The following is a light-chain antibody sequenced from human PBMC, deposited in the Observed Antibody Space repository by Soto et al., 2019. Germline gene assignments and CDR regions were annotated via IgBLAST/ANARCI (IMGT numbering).Light chain of an antibody. CDR2: GAS. V-gene: IGKV3-15*01. Sequence: EIVMTQSPATLSVSPGERATLSCRASQSVSSNLAWYQQKPGQAPRLLIYGASTRATGIPARFSGSGSGTEFTLTISSLQSEDFAVYDCQRYNNWPPKRTFGQGTKVEIK. CDR1: QSVSSN. J-gene: IGKJ1*01. CDR3: QRYNNWPPKRT.